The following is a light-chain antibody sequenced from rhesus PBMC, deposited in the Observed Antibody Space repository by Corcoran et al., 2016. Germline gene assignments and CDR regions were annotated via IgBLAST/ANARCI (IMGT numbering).Light chain of an antibody. J-gene: IGKJ1*01. CDR1: QGISRW. Sequence: DIQMTQSPSSLSASVGDRVTITCQASQGISRWLAWYQQKPGKAPKLLIYAASSLQSGVPSRFSGSGTGTDFTLPISSLQPDDFATYYCQQHNSYPRTFGQGTKVEIK. V-gene: IGKV1S11*01. CDR3: QQHNSYPRT. CDR2: AAS.